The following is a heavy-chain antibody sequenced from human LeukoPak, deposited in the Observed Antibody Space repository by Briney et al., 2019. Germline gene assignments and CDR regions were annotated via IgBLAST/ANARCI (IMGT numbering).Heavy chain of an antibody. Sequence: GESLKISCKGSGYSFTSYWIGWVRQMPGKGLEWMGIIYPGDSDTRYSPSFQGQVTISADKSISTAYLQWSSLKASDTAMYYCARHRGYYYDSSGYPYYYDYWGQGTLVTVSS. D-gene: IGHD3-22*01. J-gene: IGHJ4*02. CDR3: ARHRGYYYDSSGYPYYYDY. V-gene: IGHV5-51*01. CDR2: IYPGDSDT. CDR1: GYSFTSYW.